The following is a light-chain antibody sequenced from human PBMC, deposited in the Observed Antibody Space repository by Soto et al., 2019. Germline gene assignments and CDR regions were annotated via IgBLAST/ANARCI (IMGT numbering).Light chain of an antibody. CDR3: KKSYITPYT. CDR2: GSS. CDR1: QNIAGY. J-gene: IGKJ2*01. V-gene: IGKV1-39*01. Sequence: DIQMTQSPSSLSVSVGDRVTITCRASQNIAGYLNWYQQRPGKAPELLIYGSSSLHSGVPSSFSGSGSGTAFTTTISSLRPEDFATYYCKKSYITPYTFGQGTNLEIK.